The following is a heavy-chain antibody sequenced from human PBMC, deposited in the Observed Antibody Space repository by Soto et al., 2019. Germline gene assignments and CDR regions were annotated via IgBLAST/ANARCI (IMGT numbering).Heavy chain of an antibody. CDR3: ATDRGYSDGYYD. V-gene: IGHV1-24*01. CDR2: FDPEDGET. J-gene: IGHJ4*02. D-gene: IGHD5-18*01. Sequence: APVKVSCKVSGYTLTELSMHWVRQAPGKGLEWMGGFDPEDGETIYAQKFQGRVTMTEDTSTDTAYMELSSLRSEDTAVYYCATDRGYSDGYYDWGQGTLVTVSS. CDR1: GYTLTELS.